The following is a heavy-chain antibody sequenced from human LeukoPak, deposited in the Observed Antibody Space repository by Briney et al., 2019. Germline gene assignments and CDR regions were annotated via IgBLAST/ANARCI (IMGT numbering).Heavy chain of an antibody. CDR2: MNPNSGNT. V-gene: IGHV1-8*03. Sequence: ASVKVSCKASGYTFTSYDISWVRQATGQGLEWMGRMNPNSGNTGYAQKFQGRVTITRNTSISTAYMELSSLRSEDTAVYYCARGSRVATIVFSYYYYMDVWGKGTTVTISS. D-gene: IGHD5-12*01. CDR3: ARGSRVATIVFSYYYYMDV. J-gene: IGHJ6*03. CDR1: GYTFTSYD.